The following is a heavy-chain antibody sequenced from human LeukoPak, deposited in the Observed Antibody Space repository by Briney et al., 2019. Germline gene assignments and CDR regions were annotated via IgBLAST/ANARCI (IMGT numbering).Heavy chain of an antibody. Sequence: GASVKVSCKASGYTFTGYYMHWVRQAPGQGLEWMGWINPNSGGTNYAQKFQGRVTMTRDTSISTAYMELSRLRSDDTAVYYCARASGPGYSSGWYLYAGYYYYMDVWGKGTTVTVSS. V-gene: IGHV1-2*02. CDR3: ARASGPGYSSGWYLYAGYYYYMDV. CDR1: GYTFTGYY. CDR2: INPNSGGT. D-gene: IGHD6-19*01. J-gene: IGHJ6*03.